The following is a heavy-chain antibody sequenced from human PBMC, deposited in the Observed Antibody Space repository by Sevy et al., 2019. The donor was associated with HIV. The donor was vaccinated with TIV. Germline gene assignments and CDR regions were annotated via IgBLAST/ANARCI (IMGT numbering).Heavy chain of an antibody. J-gene: IGHJ3*02. CDR3: ARLHYDSSGYFPGGAFDI. CDR1: GGSISSSSYY. D-gene: IGHD3-22*01. CDR2: IYYSGST. V-gene: IGHV4-39*01. Sequence: SETLSLTCTVSGGSISSSSYYWGWIRQPPGKGLEWSGSIYYSGSTYYNPSLKSRATISVDTSKNQFSLKPSSVTAADTAVYYCARLHYDSSGYFPGGAFDIWGQGTLVTVSS.